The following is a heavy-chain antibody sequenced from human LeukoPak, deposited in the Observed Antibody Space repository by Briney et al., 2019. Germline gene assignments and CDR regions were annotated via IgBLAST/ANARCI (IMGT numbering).Heavy chain of an antibody. CDR1: GGSFSGYY. CDR3: ARGRLYYDSGGDHYYYMDV. J-gene: IGHJ6*03. V-gene: IGHV4-34*01. CDR2: INYSGST. D-gene: IGHD3-22*01. Sequence: PSETLSLTCAVFGGSFSGYYWNWIRQPPGKGLEWIGEINYSGSTNYNPSLKSRVTISVDTSNNQFALKVYSVTAADTAVYYCARGRLYYDSGGDHYYYMDVWGKGTTVTVSS.